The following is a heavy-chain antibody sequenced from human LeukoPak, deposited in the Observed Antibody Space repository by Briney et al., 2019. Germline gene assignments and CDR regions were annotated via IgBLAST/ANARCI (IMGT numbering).Heavy chain of an antibody. CDR1: GFTFSRYA. J-gene: IGHJ4*02. Sequence: GGSLRLSCAASGFTFSRYAMSWVRQAPGKGLEWVSAISESGGSTYYADSVKGRFTISRDNSKNTLYLQMNSLRAEDTAVYYCAKAKGYWNPFDYWGQGTLVTVSS. V-gene: IGHV3-23*01. D-gene: IGHD2-15*01. CDR3: AKAKGYWNPFDY. CDR2: ISESGGST.